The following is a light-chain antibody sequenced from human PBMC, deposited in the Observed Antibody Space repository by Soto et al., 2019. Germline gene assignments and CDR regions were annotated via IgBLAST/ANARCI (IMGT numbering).Light chain of an antibody. CDR1: ISYVSGYNF. Sequence: QSVLTQPASVSGSPGQSITISCTGTISYVSGYNFVSWYQQYPGKAPKLMIYDVSNRPSGVSNRLSGSKSGNTASLTISGLQAEDEADYYCSSYTSSNTYVFGAGTKVTVL. V-gene: IGLV2-14*03. J-gene: IGLJ1*01. CDR2: DVS. CDR3: SSYTSSNTYV.